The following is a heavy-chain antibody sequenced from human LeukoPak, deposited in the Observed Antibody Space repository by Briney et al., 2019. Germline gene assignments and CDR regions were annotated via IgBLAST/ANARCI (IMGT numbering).Heavy chain of an antibody. CDR3: AKDIYGDYGGLDY. CDR2: IINSGGST. D-gene: IGHD4-17*01. J-gene: IGHJ4*02. V-gene: IGHV3-23*01. CDR1: GFSFSSNA. Sequence: PGGSLRLSXAASGFSFSSNAMSWVRQAPGKGLEWVSAIINSGGSTYYADSVKGRFTISRDNSKNTLYLQMNSLRAEDTALYYCAKDIYGDYGGLDYWGQRTLVTVSS.